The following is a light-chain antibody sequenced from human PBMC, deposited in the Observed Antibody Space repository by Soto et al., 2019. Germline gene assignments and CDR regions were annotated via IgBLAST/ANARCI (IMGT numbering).Light chain of an antibody. CDR1: SSNIGTNA. Sequence: VLTQAPSASGTPGQVGTISCSGGSSNIGTNAVNWYQQLPGTAPKLPIYNNNQRPSGVPDRFSGSKSGTSASLAISGLQSEDEADYYCAAWDDSLNGYVFGTGTKVTVL. CDR3: AAWDDSLNGYV. CDR2: NNN. J-gene: IGLJ1*01. V-gene: IGLV1-44*01.